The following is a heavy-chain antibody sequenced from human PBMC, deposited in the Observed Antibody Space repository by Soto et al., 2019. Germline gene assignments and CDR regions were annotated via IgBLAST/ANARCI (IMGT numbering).Heavy chain of an antibody. CDR2: IIPIFGTA. V-gene: IGHV1-69*01. CDR3: ARSGRVTMIVVATDWYFDL. Sequence: QVQLVQSGAEVKKPGSSVKVSCKASGGTFSSYAISWVRQAPGQGLEWMGGIIPIFGTANYAQKFQGRVTITADESTSTAYMELSSLRSEDTAVYYCARSGRVTMIVVATDWYFDLWGRGTLVTVSS. CDR1: GGTFSSYA. D-gene: IGHD3-22*01. J-gene: IGHJ2*01.